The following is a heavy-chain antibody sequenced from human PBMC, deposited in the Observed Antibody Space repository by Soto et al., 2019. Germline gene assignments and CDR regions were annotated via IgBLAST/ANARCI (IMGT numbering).Heavy chain of an antibody. J-gene: IGHJ4*02. D-gene: IGHD6-19*01. CDR1: GFAVSSKY. V-gene: IGHV3-53*01. CDR2: IYGGGTT. CDR3: VQTTGWPGFDF. Sequence: GGSMRLSYAASGFAVSSKYMTWVRQAPGKGLEWVSVIYGGGTTYYADSVKGRFTISRDTSTNTLYLQMNSLRAEDTAVYYCVQTTGWPGFDFWGQGTLVTVSS.